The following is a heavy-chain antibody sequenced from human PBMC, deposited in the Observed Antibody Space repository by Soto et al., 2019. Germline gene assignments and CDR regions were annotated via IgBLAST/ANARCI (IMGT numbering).Heavy chain of an antibody. V-gene: IGHV4-59*08. Sequence: SETLSLTCTVSGGSISSYYWNWVRQPPGKGLEWIGYIYYSGSTNYNPSLKSRFTISVDTSKNQFSLRLSSVTAADTAMYYCARRPGYGNAFDIWGPGTMVTVSS. J-gene: IGHJ3*02. CDR1: GGSISSYY. D-gene: IGHD5-18*01. CDR3: ARRPGYGNAFDI. CDR2: IYYSGST.